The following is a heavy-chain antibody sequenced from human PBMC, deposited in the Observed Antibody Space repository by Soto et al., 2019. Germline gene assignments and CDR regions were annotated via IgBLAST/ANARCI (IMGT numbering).Heavy chain of an antibody. CDR3: ASAKGYGPPGA. CDR1: GFIFNTYW. Sequence: GGSLRLSCAASGFIFNTYWMIWVRQAPGKGLEWVATIKQDGGETYYVDSVKGRFTISRDNAKNSLSLQMNSLRADDTALYFCASAKGYGPPGAWGQGTLVTVSS. J-gene: IGHJ5*02. V-gene: IGHV3-7*03. D-gene: IGHD4-17*01. CDR2: IKQDGGET.